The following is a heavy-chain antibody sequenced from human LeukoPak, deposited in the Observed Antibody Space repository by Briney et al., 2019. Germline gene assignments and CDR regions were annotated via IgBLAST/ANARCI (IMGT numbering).Heavy chain of an antibody. CDR3: ARVGLWFGELLLGYYYMDV. Sequence: GGSLRLSCAASGFTFRSYGMHWVRQAPGKGLEWVAIIRYDGTNKYYADSVKGRFTISRDNSKNTLYLQMNSLRAEDTAVYYCARVGLWFGELLLGYYYMDVWGKGTTVTISS. CDR1: GFTFRSYG. V-gene: IGHV3-30*02. D-gene: IGHD3-10*01. CDR2: IRYDGTNK. J-gene: IGHJ6*03.